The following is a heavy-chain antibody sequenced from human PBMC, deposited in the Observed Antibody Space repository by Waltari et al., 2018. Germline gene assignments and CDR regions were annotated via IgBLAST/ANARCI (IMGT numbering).Heavy chain of an antibody. D-gene: IGHD6-6*01. Sequence: QVQLVESGGGVVQPGGSLRLSCAASGFTFSSYGMHWVRQAPGKGLEWVAFIRYDGSNKYYADSVKGRFTISRDNSKNTLYLQMNSLRAEDTAVYYCAKDRYSSSSGYYYMDVWGKGTTVTVSS. CDR1: GFTFSSYG. V-gene: IGHV3-30*02. J-gene: IGHJ6*03. CDR2: IRYDGSNK. CDR3: AKDRYSSSSGYYYMDV.